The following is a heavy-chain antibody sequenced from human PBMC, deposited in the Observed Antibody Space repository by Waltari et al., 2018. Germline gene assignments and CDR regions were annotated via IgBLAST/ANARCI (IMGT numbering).Heavy chain of an antibody. CDR1: GFTFSSYG. V-gene: IGHV3-33*01. J-gene: IGHJ6*02. CDR3: ARGFNDYGDYGYYYGMDV. CDR2: IWYDGSNK. D-gene: IGHD4-17*01. Sequence: QVQLVESGGGVVQPGRSLRLSCAASGFTFSSYGMHWVRPAPGKGLEWVAVIWYDGSNKYYADSVKGRFTISRDNSKNTLYLQMNSLRAEDTAVYYCARGFNDYGDYGYYYGMDVWGQGTTVTVSS.